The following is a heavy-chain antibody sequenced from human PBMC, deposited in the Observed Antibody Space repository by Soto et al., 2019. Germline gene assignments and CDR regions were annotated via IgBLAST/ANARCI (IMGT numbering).Heavy chain of an antibody. CDR1: GGSINRSF. J-gene: IGHJ4*02. D-gene: IGHD3-10*01. Sequence: QVQLQASGPGLVKPSETLSLTCSVAGGSINRSFWSWLRQSPGKGLEWIGYIYSSGSTSYNPSLKSRVTMSVDASNNQFYLNLRSVTAADTAVYYCARRADYYCYFENWGQGTLVTVSA. CDR2: IYSSGST. CDR3: ARRADYYCYFEN. V-gene: IGHV4-4*08.